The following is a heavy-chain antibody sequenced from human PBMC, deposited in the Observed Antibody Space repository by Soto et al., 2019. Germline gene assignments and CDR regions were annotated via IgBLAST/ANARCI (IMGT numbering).Heavy chain of an antibody. J-gene: IGHJ4*02. Sequence: GGSLRLSCAGSGFTFSTYAMSWVRQAPGKGLEWVSAISGSGGSTYYAGSVKGRFTISRDNSKNTLYLQMNSLRAEDTAVYYCASGPYSGNYFPLAYWGQGTQVTVSS. V-gene: IGHV3-23*01. CDR2: ISGSGGST. CDR3: ASGPYSGNYFPLAY. D-gene: IGHD1-26*01. CDR1: GFTFSTYA.